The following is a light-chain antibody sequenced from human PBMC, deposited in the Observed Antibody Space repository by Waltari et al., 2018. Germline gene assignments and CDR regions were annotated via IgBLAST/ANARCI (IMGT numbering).Light chain of an antibody. CDR3: QYHGSPPYT. CDR2: GAS. Sequence: LVLWQSPDTMSLSPGERATLAYSASQGVSSTSLVWFPQKPGQALRRLIFGASTRATGIPDRFSGSGSGTDFTLTINRLEPEDVAVYYCQYHGSPPYTFGQGTKLQIK. CDR1: QGVSSTS. J-gene: IGKJ2*01. V-gene: IGKV3-20*01.